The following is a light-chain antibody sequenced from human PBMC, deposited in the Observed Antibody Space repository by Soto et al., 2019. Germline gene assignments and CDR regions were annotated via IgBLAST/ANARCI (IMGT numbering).Light chain of an antibody. CDR2: GAS. CDR3: QQYNYLIT. J-gene: IGKJ5*01. Sequence: EIVMRQSPATLSVSPGERATLSCRASQSVSNNLAWYQQKPGQAARLLMYGASTRATGTPARFSGSGSGTEFTLTITSLQPEDVAVYYCQQYNYLITFGQGTRLEI. CDR1: QSVSNN. V-gene: IGKV3-15*01.